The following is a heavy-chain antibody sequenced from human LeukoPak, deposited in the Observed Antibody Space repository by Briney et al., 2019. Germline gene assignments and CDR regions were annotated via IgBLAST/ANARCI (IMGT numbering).Heavy chain of an antibody. D-gene: IGHD1-26*01. Sequence: GGSLRLSCTASGFIFSDYAMSWVRQAPGKGLEWLSGMSKSGYYTYDTESVKGRFTISRDNSKNTLYLQMSDLRAEDTAIYYCAKFNGWELAEYYLDYWGHGTLVTVSS. CDR1: GFIFSDYA. CDR3: AKFNGWELAEYYLDY. J-gene: IGHJ4*01. CDR2: MSKSGYYT. V-gene: IGHV3-23*01.